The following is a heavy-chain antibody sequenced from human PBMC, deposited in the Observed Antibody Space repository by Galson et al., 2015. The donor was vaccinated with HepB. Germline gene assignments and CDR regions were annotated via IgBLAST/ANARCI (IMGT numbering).Heavy chain of an antibody. V-gene: IGHV1-2*02. CDR1: GYTFTGYY. J-gene: IGHJ6*02. CDR2: INPNSGGT. Sequence: SVKVSCKASGYTFTGYYMHWVRQAPGQGLEWMGWINPNSGGTNYAQKFQGRVTMTRDTSISTAYMELSRLRSDDTAVYYCASFPPGGDSSGYRAGRRGANYYYGMDVWGQGTAVTASS. CDR3: ASFPPGGDSSGYRAGRRGANYYYGMDV. D-gene: IGHD3-22*01.